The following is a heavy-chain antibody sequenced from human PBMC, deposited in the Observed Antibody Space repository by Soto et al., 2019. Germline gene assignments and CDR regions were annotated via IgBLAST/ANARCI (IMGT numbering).Heavy chain of an antibody. Sequence: PSETLSLTCTVSGGSISSGGYYWSWIRQHPGKGLEWIGYIYYSGSTYYNPSLKSRVTISVDTSKNQFSLKLSSVTAADTAVYYCARDLVRGYYYYGMDVWGQGTTVTVSS. CDR2: IYYSGST. D-gene: IGHD3-10*01. J-gene: IGHJ6*02. CDR3: ARDLVRGYYYYGMDV. CDR1: GGSISSGGYY. V-gene: IGHV4-31*03.